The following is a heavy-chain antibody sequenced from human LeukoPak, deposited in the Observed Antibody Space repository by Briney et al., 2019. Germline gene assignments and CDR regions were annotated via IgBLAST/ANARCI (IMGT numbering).Heavy chain of an antibody. J-gene: IGHJ5*02. V-gene: IGHV4-34*01. CDR1: GGSFSGYY. D-gene: IGHD3-9*01. CDR3: ARGDLLTGYYSWFDP. CDR2: INHSGST. Sequence: PSETLSLTCAVYGGSFSGYYWSWIRQPPEKGLEWIGEINHSGSTNYNPSLKSRVTISVDTSKNQFSLKLSSVTAADTAVYYCARGDLLTGYYSWFDPWGQGTLVTVSS.